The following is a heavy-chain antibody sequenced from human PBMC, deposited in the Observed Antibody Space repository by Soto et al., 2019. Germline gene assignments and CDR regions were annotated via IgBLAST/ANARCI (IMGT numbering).Heavy chain of an antibody. CDR1: GFTVSSNY. CDR3: ARDRIAVAGNPEYFQH. CDR2: IYSGGST. V-gene: IGHV3-66*01. D-gene: IGHD6-19*01. Sequence: EVQLVESGGGLVQPGGSLRLSCAASGFTVSSNYMSWVRQAPGKGLEWVSFIYSGGSTYYADSVKVRFTISRDNSKNTLYLQMSSLRAEDTAVYYCARDRIAVAGNPEYFQHWGQGTLVTVSS. J-gene: IGHJ1*01.